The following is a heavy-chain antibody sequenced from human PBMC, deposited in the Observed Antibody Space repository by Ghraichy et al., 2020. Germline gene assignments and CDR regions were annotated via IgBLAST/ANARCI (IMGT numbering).Heavy chain of an antibody. CDR1: GGSFSGYY. J-gene: IGHJ5*02. Sequence: SETLSLTCAVYGGSFSGYYWSWIRQPPGKGLEWIGEINHSGSTNYNPSLKSRVTISVDTSKNQFSLKLSSVTAADTAVYYCAKSSRVTGYYRGLWFDPWGQGTLVTVSS. V-gene: IGHV4-34*01. D-gene: IGHD3-9*01. CDR2: INHSGST. CDR3: AKSSRVTGYYRGLWFDP.